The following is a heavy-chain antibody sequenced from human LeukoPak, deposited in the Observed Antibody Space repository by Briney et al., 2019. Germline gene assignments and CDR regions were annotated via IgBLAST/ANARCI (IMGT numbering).Heavy chain of an antibody. J-gene: IGHJ4*02. Sequence: SGPTLVKPTQTLTLTCTFSGFSFTDYPVGVGWIRQTPGKALEWLALIYWNDDERYSPSLNRRLTITKDTSKNQVVLRMTNMDPVDTATYYCAHRRGDCSSGPCYWRFDYWGQGILVTVSS. CDR3: AHRRGDCSSGPCYWRFDY. CDR1: GFSFTDYPVG. D-gene: IGHD2-15*01. V-gene: IGHV2-5*01. CDR2: IYWNDDE.